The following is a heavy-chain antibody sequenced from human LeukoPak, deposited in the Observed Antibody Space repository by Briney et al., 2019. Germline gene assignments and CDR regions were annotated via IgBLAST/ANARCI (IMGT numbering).Heavy chain of an antibody. CDR2: TSSGGSSQ. V-gene: IGHV3-30*04. D-gene: IGHD3-3*01. J-gene: IGHJ6*03. CDR3: ARDRPSTIFGVADYYYLDV. Sequence: PGGSLRLSCTAFGFTFSNYAIHWVRQAPGKGLEWVAFTSSGGSSQYYADSVKGRFTMSRDNSKNTLYLEMKSLRTEDTAVYSCARDRPSTIFGVADYYYLDVWGKGTTVTVSS. CDR1: GFTFSNYA.